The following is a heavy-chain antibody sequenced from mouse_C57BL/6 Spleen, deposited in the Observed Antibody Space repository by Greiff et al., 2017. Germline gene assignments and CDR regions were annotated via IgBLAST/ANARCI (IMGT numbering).Heavy chain of an antibody. CDR1: GYTFTDYY. V-gene: IGHV1-76*01. CDR2: IYPGSGNT. Sequence: QVHVKQSGAELVRPGASVKLSCKASGYTFTDYYINWVKQRPGQGLEWIARIYPGSGNTYYNEKFKGKATLTAEKSSSTAYMQLSSLTSEDSAVYFCARWGGGRYFDVWGTGTTVTVSS. CDR3: ARWGGGRYFDV. J-gene: IGHJ1*03.